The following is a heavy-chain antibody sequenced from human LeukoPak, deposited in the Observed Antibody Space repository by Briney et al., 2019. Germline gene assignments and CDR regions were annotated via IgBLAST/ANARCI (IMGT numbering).Heavy chain of an antibody. Sequence: SGGSLRLSCAASGFTFSSDSMNWVRQAPGKGLEWVSAISGSGGSTYYADSVKGRFTISRDNSKNTLYLQMNSLRAEDTAVYYCAKEPRITIFGVVTNPFDYWGQGTLVTVSS. CDR2: ISGSGGST. V-gene: IGHV3-23*01. J-gene: IGHJ4*02. CDR3: AKEPRITIFGVVTNPFDY. CDR1: GFTFSSDS. D-gene: IGHD3-3*01.